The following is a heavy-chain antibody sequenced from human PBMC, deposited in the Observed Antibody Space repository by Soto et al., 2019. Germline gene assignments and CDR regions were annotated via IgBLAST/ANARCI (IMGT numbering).Heavy chain of an antibody. D-gene: IGHD2-2*01. CDR3: AKPPYCRSTSCHSL. Sequence: EGQLLESGGGLVQPGGSLRLSCAASGCTFSSYAMSWVRQAPGKGLEWVSAISGSGGTTYYADSVKGRFTISRDNSKNTLYLQMNSLRAEYTAVYYCAKPPYCRSTSCHSLWGQGTLVTVSS. V-gene: IGHV3-23*01. CDR2: ISGSGGTT. CDR1: GCTFSSYA. J-gene: IGHJ4*02.